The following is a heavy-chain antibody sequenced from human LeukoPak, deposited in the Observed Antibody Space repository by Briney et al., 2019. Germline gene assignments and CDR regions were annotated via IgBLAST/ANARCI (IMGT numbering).Heavy chain of an antibody. CDR1: GGSISSGGYY. J-gene: IGHJ4*02. D-gene: IGHD3-22*01. CDR2: IYYSGST. Sequence: SETLSLTCTVSGGSISSGGYYWSWIRQHPGKGLEWIGYIYYSGSTYYNPSLKSRVTISVDTSKNQFSLKLSSVTAADTAAYYCARARQYYDSSGYSAIDYWGQGTLVTVSS. V-gene: IGHV4-31*03. CDR3: ARARQYYDSSGYSAIDY.